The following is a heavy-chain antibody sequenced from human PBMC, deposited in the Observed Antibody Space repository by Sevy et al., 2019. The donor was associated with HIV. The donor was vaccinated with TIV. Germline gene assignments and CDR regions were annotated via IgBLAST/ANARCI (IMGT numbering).Heavy chain of an antibody. CDR3: ARSTYYYDTTGYGAFDL. CDR2: INWNADNT. D-gene: IGHD3-22*01. Sequence: GGSLRLSCAASGFIFPDYAMSWVRQPPGKGLEWVSGINWNADNTGYAHSLKGRFTISRDNAKNSLYLEINSLRAEDTALYYCARSTYYYDTTGYGAFDLWGQGTLVTVS. J-gene: IGHJ3*01. CDR1: GFIFPDYA. V-gene: IGHV3-20*04.